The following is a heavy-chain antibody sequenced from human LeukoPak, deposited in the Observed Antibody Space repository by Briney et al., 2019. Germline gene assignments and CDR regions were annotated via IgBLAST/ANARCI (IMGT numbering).Heavy chain of an antibody. CDR2: IYYSGST. Sequence: SETLSLTCTVSGGSISSYYWSWIRQPPGKGLEWVGYIYYSGSTNYNPSLKSRVTISVDTSKNQFSLKLSSVTAADTAVYYCASTDYGDDGSYFDYWGQGTLVTVSS. CDR3: ASTDYGDDGSYFDY. J-gene: IGHJ4*02. V-gene: IGHV4-59*08. CDR1: GGSISSYY. D-gene: IGHD4-17*01.